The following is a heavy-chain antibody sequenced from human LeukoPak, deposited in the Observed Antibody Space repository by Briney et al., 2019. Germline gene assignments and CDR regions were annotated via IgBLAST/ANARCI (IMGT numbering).Heavy chain of an antibody. Sequence: PGGSLRPSCAASGFTFDDYGMSWVRQAPGKGLERVSGINWNGGSTGYADSVKGRFTISRDNAKNSLYLQMNSLRAEDTALYYCARDTYSSGSGDYWGQGTLVTVSS. CDR2: INWNGGST. D-gene: IGHD6-19*01. J-gene: IGHJ4*02. CDR1: GFTFDDYG. CDR3: ARDTYSSGSGDY. V-gene: IGHV3-20*04.